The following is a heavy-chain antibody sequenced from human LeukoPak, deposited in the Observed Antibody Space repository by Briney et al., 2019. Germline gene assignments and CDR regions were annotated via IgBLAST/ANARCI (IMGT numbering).Heavy chain of an antibody. D-gene: IGHD2-15*01. Sequence: GGSLRLSCAASGFTFSSYAMSWVRQAPGKGLEWVSAISGSGGGTYHADSVKGRFTMSRDISRNTVYLQMNSLRVDDTAVYFCARAPVVSCRGAFCYPLDYWGHGILITVSS. CDR3: ARAPVVSCRGAFCYPLDY. CDR2: ISGSGGGT. V-gene: IGHV3-23*01. J-gene: IGHJ4*01. CDR1: GFTFSSYA.